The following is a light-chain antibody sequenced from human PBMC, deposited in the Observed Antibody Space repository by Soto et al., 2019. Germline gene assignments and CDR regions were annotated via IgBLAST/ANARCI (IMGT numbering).Light chain of an antibody. CDR3: QKYNSAPPFT. CDR1: QDISNY. CDR2: AAS. V-gene: IGKV1-27*01. J-gene: IGKJ3*01. Sequence: DIQMTQSPSSLSASVGDRVTITCRASQDISNYLAWYQQKPGKIPKLLIYAASTLQSGVPSRFSGSGSGADFTLTISSLQPEDVATYYCQKYNSAPPFTFGPGTKVDSK.